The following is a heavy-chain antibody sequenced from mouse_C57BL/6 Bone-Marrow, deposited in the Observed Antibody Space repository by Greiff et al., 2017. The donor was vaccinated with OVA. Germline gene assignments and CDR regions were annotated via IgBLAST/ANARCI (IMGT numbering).Heavy chain of an antibody. CDR2: IDPANGHT. D-gene: IGHD1-1*01. J-gene: IGHJ4*01. V-gene: IGHV14-3*01. Sequence: VQLQQSVAELVRPGASVKLSCTASGFNIKNTYMHWVKQRPEQGLEWIGRIDPANGHTKYAPKFQGKATITADTSSNTAYLQLSSLTSEDTAVYYCARHYGSSEGAMDYWGQGTSVTVSS. CDR1: GFNIKNTY. CDR3: ARHYGSSEGAMDY.